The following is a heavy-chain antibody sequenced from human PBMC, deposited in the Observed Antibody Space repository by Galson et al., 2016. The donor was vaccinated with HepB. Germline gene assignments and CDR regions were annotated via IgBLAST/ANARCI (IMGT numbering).Heavy chain of an antibody. CDR2: ISFDGRNS. V-gene: IGHV3-30-3*01. D-gene: IGHD2-21*02. CDR1: GFDFNDSS. J-gene: IGHJ3*02. CDR3: ARGAIVAVSGRAFDI. Sequence: SLRLSCAASGFDFNDSSMHWVRQSPGKGLEWVAGISFDGRNSYYADSVKGRFIISRDSSKKTVYLQMNSLRADDTAVYYCARGAIVAVSGRAFDIRGQGTMVTVSS.